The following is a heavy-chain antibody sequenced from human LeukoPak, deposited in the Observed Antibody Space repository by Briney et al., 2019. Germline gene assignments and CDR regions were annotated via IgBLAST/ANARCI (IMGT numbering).Heavy chain of an antibody. CDR1: GFIFSKYA. CDR2: LCYDGSSK. V-gene: IGHV3-33*06. J-gene: IGHJ4*02. Sequence: GGALRLSCAASGFIFSKYAMHWVRQAPGKGVEWVGVLCYDGSSKPYASSVKGRFTISRDNSKNTLFLQMNSLRAEDTAVYYCAKDLDWGYRYGDYPAGFDSWGQGTLVTVSS. D-gene: IGHD4-17*01. CDR3: AKDLDWGYRYGDYPAGFDS.